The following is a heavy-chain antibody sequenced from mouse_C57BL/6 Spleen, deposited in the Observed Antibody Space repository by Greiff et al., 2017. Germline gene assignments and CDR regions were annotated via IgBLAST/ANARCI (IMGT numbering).Heavy chain of an antibody. Sequence: VQLQQSGPELVKPGASVKISCKASGYAFSSSWMNWVKQRPGKGLEWIGRIYPGDGDTNYNGKLKGKATLTADKSSSTAYMQLSSLTSEDSAVYFCAMTAQATGFDYWGQGTTLTVSS. CDR1: GYAFSSSW. CDR3: AMTAQATGFDY. CDR2: IYPGDGDT. V-gene: IGHV1-82*01. D-gene: IGHD3-2*02. J-gene: IGHJ2*01.